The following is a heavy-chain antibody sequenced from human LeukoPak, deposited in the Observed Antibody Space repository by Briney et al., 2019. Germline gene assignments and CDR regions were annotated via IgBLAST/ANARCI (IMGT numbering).Heavy chain of an antibody. CDR3: ARDARPNWGSGRMDY. CDR2: IYYSGDT. CDR1: GGSMRDYY. V-gene: IGHV4-59*01. Sequence: ETLSLTCTVSGGSMRDYYWSWIRQPPGKGLEWIGYIYYSGDTKYNPSLKSRVTMSVDTSKNQFSLTVKSATAADTAVYYCARDARPNWGSGRMDYWGQGTLVTVSS. J-gene: IGHJ4*02. D-gene: IGHD7-27*01.